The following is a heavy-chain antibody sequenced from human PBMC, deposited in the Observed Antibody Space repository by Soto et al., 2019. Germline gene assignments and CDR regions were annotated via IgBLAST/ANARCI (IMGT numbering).Heavy chain of an antibody. CDR2: ISSNGGST. V-gene: IGHV3-64D*08. CDR1: GFTFSSYA. D-gene: IGHD4-4*01. Sequence: GGSLRLSCSASGFTFSSYAMHWVRQAPGKGLEYVSAISSNGGSTYYADSVKGRFTISRDSSKNTLYLQMSSLRAEDTAVYYCVKEYDYSNSYFDYWGQGTLVTVSS. J-gene: IGHJ4*02. CDR3: VKEYDYSNSYFDY.